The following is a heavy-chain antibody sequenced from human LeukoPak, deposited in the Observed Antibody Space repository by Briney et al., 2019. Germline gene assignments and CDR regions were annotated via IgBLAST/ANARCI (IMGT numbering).Heavy chain of an antibody. Sequence: GGSLRLSCAASGFTFSSYGMHWVRQAPGKGLEWVAVIWYDGSNKYYADSVKGRFTISRDNSKNTLYLQMNSLRAEDTAIYYCASADLPAWPYYFDYWGQGTLVTVSS. CDR3: ASADLPAWPYYFDY. CDR1: GFTFSSYG. CDR2: IWYDGSNK. V-gene: IGHV3-33*01. J-gene: IGHJ4*02.